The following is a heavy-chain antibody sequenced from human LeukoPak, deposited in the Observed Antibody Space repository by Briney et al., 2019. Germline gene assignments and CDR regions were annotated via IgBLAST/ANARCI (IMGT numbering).Heavy chain of an antibody. CDR1: GYTFTGYY. V-gene: IGHV1-2*06. J-gene: IGHJ5*02. CDR3: AREIRITMRPFDP. Sequence: ASVKVSCKASGYTFTGYYMHWVRQAPGQGLEWMGRINPNSGGTNYAQKFQGRVTMTRDTSISTAYLELSRLRSDDTAVYYCAREIRITMRPFDPWGQGTLVTVSS. CDR2: INPNSGGT. D-gene: IGHD3-22*01.